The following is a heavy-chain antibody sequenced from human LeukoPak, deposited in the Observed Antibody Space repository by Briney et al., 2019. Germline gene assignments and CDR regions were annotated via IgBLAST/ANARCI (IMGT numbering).Heavy chain of an antibody. Sequence: SVTVSCKASGGTFSSYAISWVRQAPGQGLEWMGRIIPILGIANYAQKFQGRVTITADKSTSTAYMELSSLRSEDPAVYYCARSAYYDSSGYFDYWGQGTLVTVSS. CDR1: GGTFSSYA. J-gene: IGHJ4*02. D-gene: IGHD3-22*01. CDR3: ARSAYYDSSGYFDY. CDR2: IIPILGIA. V-gene: IGHV1-69*04.